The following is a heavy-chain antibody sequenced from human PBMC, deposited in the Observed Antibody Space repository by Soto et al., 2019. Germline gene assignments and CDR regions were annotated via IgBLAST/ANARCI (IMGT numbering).Heavy chain of an antibody. CDR1: GGTFSSYA. D-gene: IGHD6-19*01. J-gene: IGHJ6*02. Sequence: QVQLVQSGAEVKKPGSSVKVSCKASGGTFSSYAISWVRQAPGQGREWMGGIIPIFGTANYAQKFQGRVTITADKSTSTAYMELSSLRSEDTAVYYCARDRFSSGWGGLVYYYYGMDVWGQGPTVTVSS. CDR2: IIPIFGTA. CDR3: ARDRFSSGWGGLVYYYYGMDV. V-gene: IGHV1-69*06.